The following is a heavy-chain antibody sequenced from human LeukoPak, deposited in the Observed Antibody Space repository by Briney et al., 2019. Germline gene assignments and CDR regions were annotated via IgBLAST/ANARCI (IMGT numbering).Heavy chain of an antibody. CDR1: GFSLTIGTVA. CDR3: AHSGRVAVAGSLFDY. CDR2: IFWDGDT. V-gene: IGHV2-5*02. D-gene: IGHD6-19*01. Sequence: ESGPTLVKPTQTLTLTCTFSGFSLTIGTVAGGWVRQPPGKALEWLALIFWDGDTRNTPSLKSRLTITKDTSKSQVVLTMANMGPADTGTYFCAHSGRVAVAGSLFDYWGQGTLVTVSS. J-gene: IGHJ4*02.